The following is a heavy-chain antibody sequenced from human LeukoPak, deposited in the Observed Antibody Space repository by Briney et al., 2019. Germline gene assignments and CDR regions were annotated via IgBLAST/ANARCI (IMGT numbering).Heavy chain of an antibody. CDR1: GLNFSSDE. CDR2: TRFDGSIK. V-gene: IGHV3-30*02. CDR3: AKDSIQGDTALDY. J-gene: IGHJ4*02. D-gene: IGHD5-18*01. Sequence: PGGSLRLSCAASGLNFSSDEMNWVRQAPGKGLEWVAFTRFDGSIKYYANSVKGRFTISRDNSKNTLYLQMRSLRAEDTAVFYCAKDSIQGDTALDYWGQGTPVTVSS.